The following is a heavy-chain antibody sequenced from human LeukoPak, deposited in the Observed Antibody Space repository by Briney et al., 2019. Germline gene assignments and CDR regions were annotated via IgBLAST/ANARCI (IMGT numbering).Heavy chain of an antibody. J-gene: IGHJ4*02. CDR2: LSGSGGST. V-gene: IGHV3-23*01. CDR3: AKERDYGPADY. CDR1: GFTFGAYT. Sequence: GGSLRLSCAASGFTFGAYTINWVRQAPGKGLEWVSGLSGSGGSTDYADSVKGRFTVSRDNSKNTLFLQMNSLRAEDTAIYYCAKERDYGPADYWGQGTLVTVSS. D-gene: IGHD4/OR15-4a*01.